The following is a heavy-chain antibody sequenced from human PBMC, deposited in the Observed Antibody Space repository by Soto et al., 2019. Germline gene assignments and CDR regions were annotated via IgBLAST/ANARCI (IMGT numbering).Heavy chain of an antibody. CDR1: GYSFSSYG. CDR3: ARDPGAATFDY. Sequence: ASVKVSCKASGYSFSSYGVSWVRQAPGQGLEWTGWINPYNGNTLNAQNLQGRVTLTTDTSTSTAYMELRSLRSDDTAIYYCARDPGAATFDYWGQGTLVTVSS. J-gene: IGHJ4*01. V-gene: IGHV1-18*04. D-gene: IGHD1-26*01. CDR2: INPYNGNT.